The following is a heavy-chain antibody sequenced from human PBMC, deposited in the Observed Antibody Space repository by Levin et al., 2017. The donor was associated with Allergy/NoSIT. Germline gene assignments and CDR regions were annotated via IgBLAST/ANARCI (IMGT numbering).Heavy chain of an antibody. J-gene: IGHJ6*03. CDR1: GFTFSSYA. D-gene: IGHD3-10*01. V-gene: IGHV3-30-3*01. CDR2: ISYDGSNK. Sequence: GGSLRLSCAASGFTFSSYAMHWVRQAPGKGLEWVTVISYDGSNKYYADSVKGRFTISRDNSKNTLYLQMNSLRAEDTAVYYCARDGPYGSGSPRNYYYYYMDVWGKGTAVTVSS. CDR3: ARDGPYGSGSPRNYYYYYMDV.